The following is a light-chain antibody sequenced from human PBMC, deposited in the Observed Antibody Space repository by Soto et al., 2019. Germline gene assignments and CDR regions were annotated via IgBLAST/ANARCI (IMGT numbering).Light chain of an antibody. V-gene: IGKV3-11*01. CDR3: QQFSSYPLT. CDR1: QSVSSY. Sequence: EIVLTQSPATLSLSPGERATLSCRASQSVSSYLAWYQQKPGQAPRLLIYDASSRATGIPDRFSGGGSGTDFTLTIRRLEPEDFAVYYCQQFSSYPLTFGGGTKVDIK. CDR2: DAS. J-gene: IGKJ4*01.